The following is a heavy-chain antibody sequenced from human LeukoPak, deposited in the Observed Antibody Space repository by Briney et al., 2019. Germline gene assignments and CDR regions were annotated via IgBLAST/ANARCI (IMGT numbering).Heavy chain of an antibody. CDR2: ISASKGNT. D-gene: IGHD1-26*01. Sequence: ASVKVSCKASGYTFTSYAITWVRQAPGQGLEWMGWISASKGNTNYAQKLQGRVTMTTDTSTTTAYMELSSLRSEDTAVYYCATGGVWDLLGYWGQGTLVTVSS. CDR3: ATGGVWDLLGY. V-gene: IGHV1-18*01. CDR1: GYTFTSYA. J-gene: IGHJ4*02.